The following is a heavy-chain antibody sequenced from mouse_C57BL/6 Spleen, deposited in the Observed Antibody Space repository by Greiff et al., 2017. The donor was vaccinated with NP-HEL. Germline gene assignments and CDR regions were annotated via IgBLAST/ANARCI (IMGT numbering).Heavy chain of an antibody. CDR1: GFTFSDYG. Sequence: EVKLVESGGGLVKPGGSLKLSCAASGFTFSDYGMHWVRQAPEKGLEWVAYISSGSSTIHYADTVKGRFTISRDNAKNTLFLQMTSLRSEDTAMYYCANYYGSSYEGMDYWGQGTSVTVSS. J-gene: IGHJ4*01. CDR2: ISSGSSTI. CDR3: ANYYGSSYEGMDY. V-gene: IGHV5-17*01. D-gene: IGHD1-1*01.